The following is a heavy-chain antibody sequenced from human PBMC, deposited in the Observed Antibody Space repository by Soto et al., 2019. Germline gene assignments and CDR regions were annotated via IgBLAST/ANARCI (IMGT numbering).Heavy chain of an antibody. CDR2: IYYSGST. V-gene: IGHV4-39*01. CDR1: GASISSSIYY. D-gene: IGHD2-15*01. J-gene: IGHJ5*02. CDR3: ARRLYCSGGSCVDLRFDP. Sequence: QLQLQESGPGLVKPSETLSLTCTVSGASISSSIYYWGWIRQPPGKGLEWIGSIYYSGSTYYNPSLKSRVTISADPSKNQFSLKLSSVTAADTAVYYCARRLYCSGGSCVDLRFDPWGQGILVTVSS.